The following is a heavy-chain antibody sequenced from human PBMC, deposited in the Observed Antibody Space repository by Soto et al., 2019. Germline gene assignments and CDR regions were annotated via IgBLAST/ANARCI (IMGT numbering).Heavy chain of an antibody. CDR1: GYILTDLS. CDR2: FDPKDGKT. Sequence: VASVKVSCKVSGYILTDLSMHWVRQAPGKGLEWMGRFDPKDGKTFYAQNFQGRVTMTEDTSPDTVYMELNSLRPEDTAVYYCSTGGWLQFGYWGQGTLVTVSS. V-gene: IGHV1-24*01. D-gene: IGHD5-12*01. CDR3: STGGWLQFGY. J-gene: IGHJ4*02.